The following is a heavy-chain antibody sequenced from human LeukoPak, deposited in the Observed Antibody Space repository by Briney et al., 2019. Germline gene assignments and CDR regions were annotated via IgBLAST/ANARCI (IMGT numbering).Heavy chain of an antibody. J-gene: IGHJ5*02. Sequence: ASVKVSCKASGYTFTGYYMHWVRQAPGQGLEWMGWINPNSGGTNYAQKFQGRVTMTRDTSISTAYMELSRLRSDDTAVYYCARVGGISSGWFNWFDPWGQGTLVTVSS. CDR1: GYTFTGYY. CDR3: ARVGGISSGWFNWFDP. D-gene: IGHD6-19*01. V-gene: IGHV1-2*02. CDR2: INPNSGGT.